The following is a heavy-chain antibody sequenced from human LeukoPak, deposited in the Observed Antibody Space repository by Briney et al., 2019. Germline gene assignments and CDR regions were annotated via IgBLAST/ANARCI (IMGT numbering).Heavy chain of an antibody. D-gene: IGHD3-10*01. Sequence: PGRSLRLSCAASGFTFSSYGMHWVRQAPGKGLEWVAVISYDGSNKYYADSVKGRFTISRDNSKNTLYLQMSSLRAEDTAVYYCAKEDRMVRGVIDYWGQGTLVTVSS. CDR3: AKEDRMVRGVIDY. CDR1: GFTFSSYG. V-gene: IGHV3-30*18. CDR2: ISYDGSNK. J-gene: IGHJ4*02.